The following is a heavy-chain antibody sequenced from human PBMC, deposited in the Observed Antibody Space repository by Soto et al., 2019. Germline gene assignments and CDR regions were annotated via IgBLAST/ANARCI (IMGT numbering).Heavy chain of an antibody. CDR1: GFTFNNYA. D-gene: IGHD3-10*01. J-gene: IGHJ4*02. CDR3: AKGRGGSGSLTPRVDF. Sequence: EVQLLESGGGLVQTGGSLRLSCAASGFTFNNYAMTWVRQAPGKGLEWVSAISGGGDTTSYADSVKGRFTVSRAGSKNTLYLQMSSLRAEDTALYYCAKGRGGSGSLTPRVDFWGQGTLVTVSS. V-gene: IGHV3-23*01. CDR2: ISGGGDTT.